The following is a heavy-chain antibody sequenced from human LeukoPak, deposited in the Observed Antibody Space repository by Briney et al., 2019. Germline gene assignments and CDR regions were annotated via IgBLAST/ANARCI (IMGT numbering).Heavy chain of an antibody. J-gene: IGHJ4*02. CDR2: IRYDGSNK. CDR3: AKPFGVYDSSGSRVFDY. D-gene: IGHD3-22*01. V-gene: IGHV3-30*02. Sequence: GGSLRLSCAASGFTFSSYGMRWVRQAPGKGLEWVAFIRYDGSNKYYADSVKGRFTISRDNSKNTLYLQMNSLRAEDTAVYYCAKPFGVYDSSGSRVFDYWGQGTLVTVSS. CDR1: GFTFSSYG.